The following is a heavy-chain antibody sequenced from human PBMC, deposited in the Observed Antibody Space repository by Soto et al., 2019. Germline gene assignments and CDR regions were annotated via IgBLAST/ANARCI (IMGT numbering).Heavy chain of an antibody. D-gene: IGHD2-2*01. Sequence: QVQLQESGPGLVKPSQTLSLTCTVSGGSISSGGYYWSWIRQHPGKGLEWIGYIYYSGTTYYNPCLKSRVTMSVDTSKIQFSLKLSSVTAADTAVYYCARGSRDYRLRWRGHRGFDYWGQGTLVTVSS. CDR2: IYYSGTT. J-gene: IGHJ4*02. V-gene: IGHV4-31*03. CDR1: GGSISSGGYY. CDR3: ARGSRDYRLRWRGHRGFDY.